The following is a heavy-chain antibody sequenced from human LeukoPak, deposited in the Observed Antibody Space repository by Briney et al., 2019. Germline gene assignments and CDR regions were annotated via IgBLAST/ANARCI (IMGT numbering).Heavy chain of an antibody. J-gene: IGHJ5*02. V-gene: IGHV1-69*05. CDR2: IIPIFDTP. D-gene: IGHD3-22*01. Sequence: ASVKVSCKASGGTFSSYAISWVRQAPGQGLEWMGGIIPIFDTPNYAQKFQGRVTITTDESTSTAYMELSSLRSEDTAVYYCARDRASGYTHPPWFDPWGQGTLVTVSS. CDR1: GGTFSSYA. CDR3: ARDRASGYTHPPWFDP.